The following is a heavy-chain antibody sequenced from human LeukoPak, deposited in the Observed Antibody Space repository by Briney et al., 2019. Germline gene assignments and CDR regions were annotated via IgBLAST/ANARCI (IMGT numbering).Heavy chain of an antibody. D-gene: IGHD6-13*01. V-gene: IGHV3-23*01. Sequence: PGGSLRLSCEASGFTFSSYAMSWVRQAPGKGLEWVSAISGSGGSTYYADSVKGRFTISRDNSKNTLYLQMNSLRAEDTAVYYCAKDVPGNIAAAGTHSFDYWGQGTLVTVSS. CDR2: ISGSGGST. CDR3: AKDVPGNIAAAGTHSFDY. J-gene: IGHJ4*02. CDR1: GFTFSSYA.